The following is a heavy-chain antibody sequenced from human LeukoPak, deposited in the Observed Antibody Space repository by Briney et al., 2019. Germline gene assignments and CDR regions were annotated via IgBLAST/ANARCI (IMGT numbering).Heavy chain of an antibody. V-gene: IGHV3-23*01. J-gene: IGHJ5*02. CDR2: ISYSGANS. Sequence: GGSLRLSCAASGFTFSGSAMSWVRQAPGEGLEWVSLISYSGANSYYTDSVRGRFTISRDNSKDTLFLQMNSLRAEDTAVYYCARNVFSSWGQGTLVTVSS. CDR3: ARNVFSS. CDR1: GFTFSGSA.